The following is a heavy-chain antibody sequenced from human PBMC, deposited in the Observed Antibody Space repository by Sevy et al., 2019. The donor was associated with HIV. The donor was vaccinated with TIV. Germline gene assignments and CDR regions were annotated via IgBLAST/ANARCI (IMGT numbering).Heavy chain of an antibody. D-gene: IGHD3-3*01. V-gene: IGHV3-30*02. CDR3: AKQYYHFWSGYHAHMDV. CDR2: IRYDGSNK. J-gene: IGHJ6*02. Sequence: GGSLRLSCAASGFTFSSYGMHWVRQAPGKGLEWVAFIRYDGSNKYYADSVKGRFTISRDNSKNTLYLQMNSLRAEDTAVYYCAKQYYHFWSGYHAHMDVWGQGTTVTVSS. CDR1: GFTFSSYG.